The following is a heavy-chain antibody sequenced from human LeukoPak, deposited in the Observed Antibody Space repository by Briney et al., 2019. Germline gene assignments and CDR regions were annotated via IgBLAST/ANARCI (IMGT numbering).Heavy chain of an antibody. CDR3: ARDGDYDRGYRSGFDS. CDR2: IYYSGST. J-gene: IGHJ4*02. D-gene: IGHD3-10*02. CDR1: GGSISSYY. V-gene: IGHV4-59*01. Sequence: PSETLSLTCTVSGGSISSYYWSWIRQPPGKGLEWVGYIYYSGSTNYNPSLKSRVTISVDTSKNQFSLKLSSVTAADTAVYYWARDGDYDRGYRSGFDSWGQGTLVTVSS.